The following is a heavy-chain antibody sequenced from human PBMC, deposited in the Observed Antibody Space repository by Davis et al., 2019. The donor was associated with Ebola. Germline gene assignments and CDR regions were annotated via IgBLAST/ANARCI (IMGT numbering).Heavy chain of an antibody. Sequence: SVKVSCKASGGTFSSYAISWVRQAPGQGLEWMGGIIPIFGTANYAQKFQGRVTITADESTSTAYMELSSLRSEDTAVYYCARGSYCSSTSCYMGYYYYMDVWGKGTTVTVSS. CDR2: IIPIFGTA. CDR3: ARGSYCSSTSCYMGYYYYMDV. CDR1: GGTFSSYA. D-gene: IGHD2-2*02. J-gene: IGHJ6*03. V-gene: IGHV1-69*13.